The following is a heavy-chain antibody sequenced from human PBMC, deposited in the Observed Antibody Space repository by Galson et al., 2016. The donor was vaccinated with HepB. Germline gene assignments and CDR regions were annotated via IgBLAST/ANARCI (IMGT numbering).Heavy chain of an antibody. CDR3: ARDMGYSTGGRCFQH. CDR2: ITAGTGNT. D-gene: IGHD6-19*01. V-gene: IGHV1-3*01. CDR1: GYTFTSYT. J-gene: IGHJ1*01. Sequence: SVKVSCKASGYTFTSYTIHWVRQAPGQGLEWMGWITAGTGNTKYSQKFEERSTITRETSANTVYMELNSLNSEDTAIYYCARDMGYSTGGRCFQHWGQGTLVTVSS.